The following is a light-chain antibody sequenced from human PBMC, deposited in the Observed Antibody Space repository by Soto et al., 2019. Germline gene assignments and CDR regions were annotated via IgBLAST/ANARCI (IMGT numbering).Light chain of an antibody. V-gene: IGKV2-28*01. Sequence: DIVLPQSPLSLPVTPGEPASISCRSSQSLLHSNGYNYLAWYLQRPGQSPQLLIYSGSNRAPGVPDRFSGSGSGTDFTLTISRVEAEDVGVYYCMQARQTPPWTFGPGTRVDMK. CDR2: SGS. J-gene: IGKJ1*01. CDR1: QSLLHSNGYNY. CDR3: MQARQTPPWT.